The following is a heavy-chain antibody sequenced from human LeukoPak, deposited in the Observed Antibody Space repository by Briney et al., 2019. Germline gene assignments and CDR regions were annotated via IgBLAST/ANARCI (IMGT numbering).Heavy chain of an antibody. CDR1: GGSISSSSYY. CDR3: ARLRPPDALWFGESKYYFDY. Sequence: PSETLSLTCTVSGGSISSSSYYWGWIRQPPGKGLEWIGSIYYSGSTNYNPSLKSRVTISVDTSKNQFSLKLSSVTAADTAVYYCARLRPPDALWFGESKYYFDYWGQGTLVTVSS. D-gene: IGHD3-10*01. V-gene: IGHV4-39*07. CDR2: IYYSGST. J-gene: IGHJ4*02.